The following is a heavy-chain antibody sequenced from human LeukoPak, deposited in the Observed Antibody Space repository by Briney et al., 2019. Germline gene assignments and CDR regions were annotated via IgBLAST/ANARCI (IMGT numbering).Heavy chain of an antibody. Sequence: GGSLRLSCTASGFTFSDYFMSWIRQAPGKGLEWLSYISSSGSSIHYADSVKGRFTISRDNAKNSLYLRMDSLRAEDTAVYYCAREGSVGATTYGFFDHWGQGILVTVSS. V-gene: IGHV3-11*01. CDR3: AREGSVGATTYGFFDH. J-gene: IGHJ4*02. D-gene: IGHD1-26*01. CDR2: ISSSGSSI. CDR1: GFTFSDYF.